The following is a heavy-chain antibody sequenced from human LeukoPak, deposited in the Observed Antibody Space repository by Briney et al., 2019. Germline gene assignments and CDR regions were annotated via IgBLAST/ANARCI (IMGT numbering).Heavy chain of an antibody. D-gene: IGHD3-22*01. CDR1: GGSISSYY. Sequence: SETLSLTCTVSGGSISSYYWSWIRQPPGKGLEWIGYIYYRGSTNYNPSLKGRVTISVDTSKNHFSLKLSSVTAADTAVYYCAVDYDSTGYYFSMDVWGKGTTVTVSS. CDR2: IYYRGST. CDR3: AVDYDSTGYYFSMDV. V-gene: IGHV4-59*01. J-gene: IGHJ6*03.